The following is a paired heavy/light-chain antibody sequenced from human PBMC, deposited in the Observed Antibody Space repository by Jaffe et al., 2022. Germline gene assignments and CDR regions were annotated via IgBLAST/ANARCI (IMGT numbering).Light chain of an antibody. V-gene: IGLV1-40*01. CDR2: GNT. Sequence: QPVLTQPPSVSGAPGQTVTISCSGNTSNIGTGYDVHWYQQLPGKAPKLLIFGNTHRPSGVPDRFSASTSGTSASLTITGLQPVDDGDYFCQSFDGRLAGVFGGGTKLTVL. CDR1: TSNIGTGYD. J-gene: IGLJ2*01. CDR3: QSFDGRLAGV.
Heavy chain of an antibody. J-gene: IGHJ6*04. V-gene: IGHV2-5*01. D-gene: IGHD3-10*01. Sequence: QITLKESGPAMIKPTQTLTLTCTFSGFSFGGNGGAVAWIRQPPGRALEWLAIIYWNDAKYYNPSLENRITVTRDTSKNVIVFTMTNMAPVDTATFFCAHSSSSIDYWKYFYYYFDVWGEGTAVTVSS. CDR1: GFSFGGNGGA. CDR3: AHSSSSIDYWKYFYYYFDV. CDR2: IYWNDAK.